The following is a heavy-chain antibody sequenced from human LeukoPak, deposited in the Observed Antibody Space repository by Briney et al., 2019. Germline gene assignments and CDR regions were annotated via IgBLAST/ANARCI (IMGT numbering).Heavy chain of an antibody. Sequence: PGGSLRLSCAASGFTFSSYGMHWVRQAPGKGLEWVAFILYDGINKYYADSVKGRFTISRDNSKNTLFLQMNSLRADDTAVYFCAKLPRKGTIGWYGWGQGTLVTVSS. CDR1: GFTFSSYG. D-gene: IGHD6-19*01. CDR2: ILYDGINK. CDR3: AKLPRKGTIGWYG. J-gene: IGHJ4*02. V-gene: IGHV3-30*02.